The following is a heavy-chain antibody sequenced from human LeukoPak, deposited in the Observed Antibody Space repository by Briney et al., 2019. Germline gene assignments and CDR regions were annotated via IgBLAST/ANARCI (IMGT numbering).Heavy chain of an antibody. CDR2: IYPGDSDT. V-gene: IGHV5-51*01. CDR1: GYSFTSYW. D-gene: IGHD6-13*01. CDR3: ARCIAAAGIEDYYYYMDV. Sequence: GESLKISCKGSGYSFTSYWISWVRQMPGKGLEWMGIIYPGDSDTRYSPSFQGQVTISADKSISTAYLQWSSLKASDTAMYYCARCIAAAGIEDYYYYMDVWGKGTTVTVSS. J-gene: IGHJ6*03.